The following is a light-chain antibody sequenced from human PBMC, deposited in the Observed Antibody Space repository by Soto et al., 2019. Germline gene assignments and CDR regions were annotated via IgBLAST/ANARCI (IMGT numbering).Light chain of an antibody. CDR3: SSYTSSGTYV. V-gene: IGLV2-14*01. CDR2: DVS. J-gene: IGLJ1*01. CDR1: SSDAGGYDY. Sequence: QSVLTQPASVSGSPGQSITISCTGTSSDAGGYDYVSWYQQYSGKAPQLMIYDVSNRPSGVSNRFSGSKSGNTASLTISGLQAEDEADYYCSSYTSSGTYVFGTGTKVTVL.